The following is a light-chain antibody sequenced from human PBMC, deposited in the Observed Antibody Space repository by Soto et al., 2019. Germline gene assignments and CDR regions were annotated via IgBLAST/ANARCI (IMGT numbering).Light chain of an antibody. V-gene: IGKV1-27*01. CDR3: QKYNSATWT. CDR2: AAS. Sequence: DIQMTQSPSSLSASVGARVTITCRASQGISNYLAWYQQKPGKVPKLLIYAASTLQSGVPSRFSGSGSGTDFTLTISSLQPEDVATYYCQKYNSATWTFGQGNKVEIK. J-gene: IGKJ1*01. CDR1: QGISNY.